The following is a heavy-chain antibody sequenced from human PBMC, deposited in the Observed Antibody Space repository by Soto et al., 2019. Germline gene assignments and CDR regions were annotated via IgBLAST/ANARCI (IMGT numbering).Heavy chain of an antibody. V-gene: IGHV3-21*01. J-gene: IGHJ5*02. D-gene: IGHD3-3*01. CDR2: ISSSSSYI. CDR3: ARDRLRFLEWSHGWFDP. Sequence: RLSCAASGFTFSSYSMNWVRPAPGKGLEWVSSISSSSSYIYYADSVKGRFTISRDNAKNSLYLQMNSLRAEDTAVYYCARDRLRFLEWSHGWFDPWGQGTLVTVSS. CDR1: GFTFSSYS.